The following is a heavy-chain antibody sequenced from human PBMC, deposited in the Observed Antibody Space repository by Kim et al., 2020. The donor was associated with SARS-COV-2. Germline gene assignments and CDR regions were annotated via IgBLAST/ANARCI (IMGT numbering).Heavy chain of an antibody. V-gene: IGHV3-11*04. J-gene: IGHJ4*02. CDR3: ARDLDSYSSSWSLAF. D-gene: IGHD6-13*01. Sequence: ADSVKGRFTLSRDNDKNLLFLQMDSLRAEDTGVYYCARDLDSYSSSWSLAFWGQGTLVTVS.